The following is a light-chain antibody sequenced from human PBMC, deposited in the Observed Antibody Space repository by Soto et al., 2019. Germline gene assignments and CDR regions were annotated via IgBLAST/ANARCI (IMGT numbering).Light chain of an antibody. CDR1: QSVSSSH. J-gene: IGKJ2*01. CDR2: ETS. CDR3: QQFGNSLYT. Sequence: EIVLTQSPGTLSLSPGERATLSCKASQSVSSSHLAWYQQKVGQPPRLLLHETSTRATGIPDRFSGSGSGTDVTRTISRLEPEDFAMYYCQQFGNSLYTFGQGTKLEI. V-gene: IGKV3-20*01.